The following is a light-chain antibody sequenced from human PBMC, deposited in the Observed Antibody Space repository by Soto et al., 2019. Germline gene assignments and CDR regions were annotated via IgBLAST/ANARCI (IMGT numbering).Light chain of an antibody. V-gene: IGKV3-15*01. Sequence: EIVMTQSPATLSVSPGEGVTLSCRASQSVSSDLAWYQQKPGQSPRLLMYGASTRATDIPARFSGGGSGTEFTLTISSLQSEDVAIYYCQQYHDWLPITFGPGTKVDIK. CDR3: QQYHDWLPIT. CDR1: QSVSSD. J-gene: IGKJ3*01. CDR2: GAS.